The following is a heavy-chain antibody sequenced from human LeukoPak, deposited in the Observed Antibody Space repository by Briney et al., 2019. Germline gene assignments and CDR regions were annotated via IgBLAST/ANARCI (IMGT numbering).Heavy chain of an antibody. J-gene: IGHJ3*02. Sequence: GGSLRLSCAASGFTFSSYWMSWVRQAPGKGLEWVANIKQDGSEKYYVDSVKGRFTISRDNAKNSLYLQMNSLRAEDTAVYYCARIAARRHDAFDIWGQGTMVTVSS. CDR1: GFTFSSYW. CDR2: IKQDGSEK. CDR3: ARIAARRHDAFDI. D-gene: IGHD6-6*01. V-gene: IGHV3-7*01.